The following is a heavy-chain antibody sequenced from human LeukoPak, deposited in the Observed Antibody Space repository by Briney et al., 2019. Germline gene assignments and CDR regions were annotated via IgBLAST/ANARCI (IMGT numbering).Heavy chain of an antibody. V-gene: IGHV3-30-3*01. CDR2: ISYDGSNK. J-gene: IGHJ4*02. CDR1: GFTFSSYA. Sequence: GRSLRLSCAASGFTFSSYAMHWVRQAPSKGLEWVAVISYDGSNKYYADSVKGRFTISRDNSKNTLYLQMNSLRAEDTAVYYCARDLEGTMVRGVYDYWGQGTLVTVSS. CDR3: ARDLEGTMVRGVYDY. D-gene: IGHD3-10*01.